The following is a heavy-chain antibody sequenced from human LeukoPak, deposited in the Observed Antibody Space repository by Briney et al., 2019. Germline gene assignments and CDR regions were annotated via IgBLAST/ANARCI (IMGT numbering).Heavy chain of an antibody. CDR3: ARGPPFRGSQGWFDP. Sequence: ASVKVSCKASGYTFTSYYMHWVRQALGQGLEWMGIINPSGGSTSYAQKFQGRVTMTRDTSTSTVYMELGSLRSEDTAVYYCARGPPFRGSQGWFDPWGQGTLVIVSS. J-gene: IGHJ5*02. CDR1: GYTFTSYY. D-gene: IGHD1-26*01. CDR2: INPSGGST. V-gene: IGHV1-46*01.